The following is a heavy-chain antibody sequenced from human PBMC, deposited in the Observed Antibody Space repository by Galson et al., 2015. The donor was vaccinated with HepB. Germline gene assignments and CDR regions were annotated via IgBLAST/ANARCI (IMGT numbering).Heavy chain of an antibody. J-gene: IGHJ3*02. Sequence: SLRLSCAASGFTFSSYWMHWVRQAPGKGLVWVSRINSDGSSTSYADSVKGRFTISRDNAKNTLYLQMNSLRAEDTAVYYCARRGVVADRVVTTTRGAFDIWGQGTMVTVSS. CDR2: INSDGSST. V-gene: IGHV3-74*01. CDR3: ARRGVVADRVVTTTRGAFDI. CDR1: GFTFSSYW. D-gene: IGHD2-15*01.